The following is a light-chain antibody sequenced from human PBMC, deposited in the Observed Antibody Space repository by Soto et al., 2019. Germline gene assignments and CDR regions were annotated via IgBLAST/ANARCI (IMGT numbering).Light chain of an antibody. CDR3: QHYSTYPGT. V-gene: IGKV3-11*01. J-gene: IGKJ1*01. Sequence: EIVLTPSPATLSLSPGERATLSCRASQSVSSYLAWYQQKPGQAPRLLIYDASNRATGIPARFSGSGSGTDFTLTISSLQPDDFATYYCQHYSTYPGTFGQGTKVDIK. CDR1: QSVSSY. CDR2: DAS.